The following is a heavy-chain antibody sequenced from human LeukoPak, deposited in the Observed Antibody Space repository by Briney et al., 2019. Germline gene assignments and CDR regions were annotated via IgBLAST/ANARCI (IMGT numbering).Heavy chain of an antibody. J-gene: IGHJ5*02. CDR3: AKSGYLNWFDP. D-gene: IGHD5-18*01. CDR2: INPSGGST. CDR1: GYTFTSYY. Sequence: ASVKVTCKASGYTFTSYYMHWVRQAPGQGLEWMGIINPSGGSTSYAQKFQGRVTMTRDTSTSTVYMELSSLRSEDTAVYYCAKSGYLNWFDPWGQGTLVTVSS. V-gene: IGHV1-46*01.